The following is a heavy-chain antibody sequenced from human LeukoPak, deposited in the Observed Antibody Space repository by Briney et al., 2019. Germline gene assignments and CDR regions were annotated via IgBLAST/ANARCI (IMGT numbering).Heavy chain of an antibody. CDR2: INHSGST. CDR1: GGSFSGYY. J-gene: IGHJ5*02. CDR3: ARPRT. Sequence: SSETLSLTCAVYGGSFSGYYWSWIRQPPGKGLEWIGEINHSGSTNYNPSLKSRVTISVDTSKNQFSLKLSSVTAADTAVYYCARPRTWGQGTPVTVSS. V-gene: IGHV4-34*01.